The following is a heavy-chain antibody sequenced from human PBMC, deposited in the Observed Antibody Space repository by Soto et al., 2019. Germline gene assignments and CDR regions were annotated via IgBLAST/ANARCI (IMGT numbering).Heavy chain of an antibody. CDR1: GFSLSNARMG. D-gene: IGHD6-13*01. J-gene: IGHJ6*02. Sequence: SGPTLVNPTETLTLTCTVSGFSLSNARMGVSWIRQPPGKALEWLAHIFSNDEKSHSTSLKSRLTISKDTSKSQVVLTMTNMDPVDTATYYCARMVAAAGYYYYYYGMDVWGQGTTVTVSS. V-gene: IGHV2-26*01. CDR2: IFSNDEK. CDR3: ARMVAAAGYYYYYYGMDV.